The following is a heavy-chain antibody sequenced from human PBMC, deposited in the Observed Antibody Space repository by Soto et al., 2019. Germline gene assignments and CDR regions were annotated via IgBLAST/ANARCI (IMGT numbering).Heavy chain of an antibody. D-gene: IGHD3-10*01. V-gene: IGHV4-39*02. CDR1: GVSVSSRGYY. CDR3: ARRRTNTDIRPPRGYYFDF. CDR2: VAYSWST. Sequence: QLQLQESGPGLVKPSETLSLTCSVSGVSVSSRGYYWDWIRQPPGKGLEWIGSVAYSWSTYYNTSLKSRVTISEDRSKNAFSLKLDSMTAADTSVYYCARRRTNTDIRPPRGYYFDFWGLGILVTVSS. J-gene: IGHJ4*02.